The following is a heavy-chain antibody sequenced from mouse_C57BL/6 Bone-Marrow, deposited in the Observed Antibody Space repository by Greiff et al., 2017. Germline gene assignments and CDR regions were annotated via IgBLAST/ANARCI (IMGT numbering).Heavy chain of an antibody. V-gene: IGHV5-4*01. CDR3: AREGLLRAMDY. J-gene: IGHJ4*01. CDR2: ISDGGSYT. Sequence: VKLMESGGGLVKPGGSLKLSCAASGFTFSSYAMSWVRQTPEKRLEWVATISDGGSYTYYPDNVKGRFTISRDNAKNNLYLQMSHLKSEDTAMYYCAREGLLRAMDYWGQGTSVTVSS. D-gene: IGHD1-1*01. CDR1: GFTFSSYA.